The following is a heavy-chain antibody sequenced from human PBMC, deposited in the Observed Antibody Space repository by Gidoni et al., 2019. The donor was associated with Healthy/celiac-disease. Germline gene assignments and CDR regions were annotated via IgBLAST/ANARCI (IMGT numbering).Heavy chain of an antibody. Sequence: QVQLQESGPGLVKPSETLSLTCTVSGGSISSYYWSWIRQPPGKGLEWIGYIYYSGSTNYNPSLKSRVTISVDTSKNQFSLKLSSVTAADTAVYYCARDRQSDYGDYVFDYDYYMDVWGKGTTVTVSS. V-gene: IGHV4-59*01. D-gene: IGHD4-17*01. J-gene: IGHJ6*03. CDR1: GGSISSYY. CDR2: IYYSGST. CDR3: ARDRQSDYGDYVFDYDYYMDV.